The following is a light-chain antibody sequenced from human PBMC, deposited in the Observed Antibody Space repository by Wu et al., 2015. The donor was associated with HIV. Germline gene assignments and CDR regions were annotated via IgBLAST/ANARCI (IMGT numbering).Light chain of an antibody. V-gene: IGKV3-20*01. J-gene: IGKJ2*03. Sequence: EIVLTQSPGTLSLSPGERATLSCRASQSITSSFLAWYQQKPGQAPRLLIYGASIRATGLSDRFSGSGSGTDFTLTISRLDPEDFAVYYCQQYGSSLLSFGQGTKLEIK. CDR2: GAS. CDR1: QSITSSF. CDR3: QQYGSSLLS.